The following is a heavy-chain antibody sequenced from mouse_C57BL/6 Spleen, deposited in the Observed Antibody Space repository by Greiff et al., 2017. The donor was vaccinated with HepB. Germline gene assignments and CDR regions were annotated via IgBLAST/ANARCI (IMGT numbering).Heavy chain of an antibody. Sequence: VQLQQSGAELVKPGASVKMSCKASGYTFTSYWITWVKQRPGQGLEWIGDIYPGSGSTNYNEKFKSKATLTVDTSSSTAYMQLSSLTSEDSAVYYGARHGSSYAYCDVWGTGTTVTVSS. D-gene: IGHD1-1*01. CDR2: IYPGSGST. CDR1: GYTFTSYW. CDR3: ARHGSSYAYCDV. J-gene: IGHJ1*03. V-gene: IGHV1-55*01.